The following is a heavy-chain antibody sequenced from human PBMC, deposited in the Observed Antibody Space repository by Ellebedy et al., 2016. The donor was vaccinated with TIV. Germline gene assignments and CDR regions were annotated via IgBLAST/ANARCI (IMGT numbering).Heavy chain of an antibody. CDR1: GFTFDDYA. CDR3: ARGRGYSYGGRYFDY. D-gene: IGHD5-18*01. CDR2: ISWNSGSI. Sequence: GGSLRLSXAASGFTFDDYAMHWVRQAPGKGLEWVSGISWNSGSIGYADSVKGRFTISRDNSKNTLYLQMNSLRAEDTAVYYCARGRGYSYGGRYFDYWGQGTLVTVSS. V-gene: IGHV3-9*01. J-gene: IGHJ4*02.